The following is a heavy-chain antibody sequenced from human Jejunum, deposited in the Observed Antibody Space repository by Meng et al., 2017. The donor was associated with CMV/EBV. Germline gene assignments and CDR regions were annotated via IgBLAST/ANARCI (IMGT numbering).Heavy chain of an antibody. CDR3: AREESVGIAVTGTFDY. Sequence: QVLLQESGSGLVKPSETLSLTCTVSSDSISSNFWGWIRQPAGKGLEWIGRIYSSGSTFYNPSLKSRVTMSVDTSKNQFSLSLASVTAADTAIYFCAREESVGIAVTGTFDYWGQGILVTVSS. CDR2: IYSSGST. V-gene: IGHV4-4*07. CDR1: SDSISSNF. J-gene: IGHJ4*02. D-gene: IGHD6-19*01.